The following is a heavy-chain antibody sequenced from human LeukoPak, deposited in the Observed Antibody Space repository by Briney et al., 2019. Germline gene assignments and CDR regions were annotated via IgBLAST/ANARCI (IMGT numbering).Heavy chain of an antibody. CDR2: ISSSSSYI. Sequence: GGSLRLSCAASGFTFSSYEMNWVRQAPGKGLEWVSSISSSSSYIYYADSVKGRFTISRDNAKNSLYLQMNSLRAEDTAVYYCARGKHIVVDLDGAFDIWGQGTMVTVSS. D-gene: IGHD2-21*01. J-gene: IGHJ3*02. V-gene: IGHV3-21*01. CDR3: ARGKHIVVDLDGAFDI. CDR1: GFTFSSYE.